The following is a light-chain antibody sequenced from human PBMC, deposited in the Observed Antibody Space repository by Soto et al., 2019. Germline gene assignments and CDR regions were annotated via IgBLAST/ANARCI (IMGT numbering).Light chain of an antibody. CDR3: CSYAGSSTFWA. J-gene: IGLJ3*02. V-gene: IGLV2-23*03. Sequence: QSALTQPASVSGSPGQSITISCTGTSSDVGSYNLVSWYQQHPGKAPKLMIYEGSKRPSGVSNRFSGSKSGNTASLTISGLQAEDEADYYCCSYAGSSTFWAFGGGTKVTVL. CDR2: EGS. CDR1: SSDVGSYNL.